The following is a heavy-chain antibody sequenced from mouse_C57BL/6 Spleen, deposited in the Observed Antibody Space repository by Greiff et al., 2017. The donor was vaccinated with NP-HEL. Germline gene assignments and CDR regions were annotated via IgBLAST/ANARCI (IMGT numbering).Heavy chain of an antibody. D-gene: IGHD1-1*01. CDR2: IYPSSGNT. Sequence: VQLQQSGAELARPGASVKLSCKASGYTFTSYGISWVKQRTGQGLEWIGEIYPSSGNTYYNEKFKGKATLTADKSSSTAYMELRSLTSEDSAVYFCARSGGSSYDYAMDYWGQGTSVTVSS. V-gene: IGHV1-81*01. J-gene: IGHJ4*01. CDR1: GYTFTSYG. CDR3: ARSGGSSYDYAMDY.